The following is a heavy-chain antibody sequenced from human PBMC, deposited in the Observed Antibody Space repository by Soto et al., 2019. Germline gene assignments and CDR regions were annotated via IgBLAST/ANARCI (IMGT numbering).Heavy chain of an antibody. J-gene: IGHJ6*02. CDR1: GFTFRSYT. Sequence: EVQLVESGGGLVKPGGSLRLSCVASGFTFRSYTMNWVRQAPGKGLEWVSAIRGFSPYTFYADSLKGRFTISRDNAKNSMYMQMNSLRAEDKAVYYCARDRGYDAHDYYYNAMDVWGQGTTVTVSS. V-gene: IGHV3-21*01. CDR2: IRGFSPYT. D-gene: IGHD2-15*01. CDR3: ARDRGYDAHDYYYNAMDV.